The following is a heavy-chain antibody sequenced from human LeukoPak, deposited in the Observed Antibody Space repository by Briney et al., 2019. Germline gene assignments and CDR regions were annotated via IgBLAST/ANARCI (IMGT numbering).Heavy chain of an antibody. CDR1: GYTLTELS. J-gene: IGHJ4*02. D-gene: IGHD3-9*01. Sequence: ASVKVSCKGSGYTLTELSMHWVRQAPGKGLEWMGGFDPEDGETIYAQKFQGRVTMTEDTSTDTAYMELSSLRSEDTAVYYCATGDTLTDLFAASPRSYFDYWGQGTLVTVSS. CDR2: FDPEDGET. V-gene: IGHV1-24*01. CDR3: ATGDTLTDLFAASPRSYFDY.